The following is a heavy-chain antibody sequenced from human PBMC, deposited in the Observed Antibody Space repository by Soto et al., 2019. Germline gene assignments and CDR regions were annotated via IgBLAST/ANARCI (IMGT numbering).Heavy chain of an antibody. Sequence: QLQLQESGPGLVKPSETLSLTCTVSGGSISSSSYYWGWIRQPPGKGLEWIGSIYYSGSTYYNPSLKSRVTISVDTSKNQFSLKLSSVTAADTAVYYCARGLNYDILTGYNYPYDAFDIWGQGTMVTVSS. D-gene: IGHD3-9*01. V-gene: IGHV4-39*01. J-gene: IGHJ3*02. CDR1: GGSISSSSYY. CDR3: ARGLNYDILTGYNYPYDAFDI. CDR2: IYYSGST.